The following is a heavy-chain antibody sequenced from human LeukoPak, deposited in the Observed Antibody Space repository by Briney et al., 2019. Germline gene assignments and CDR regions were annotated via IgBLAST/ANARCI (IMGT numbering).Heavy chain of an antibody. Sequence: SGTLSLTCTVSAGSISSYYWSWIRQPAGKGLEWIGRIYTSGRTNYNPSLKSRVTISADKSKKQFSLKLSSVTAADTAVYYCARDLMEALDYWGQGTLVTVSS. CDR3: ARDLMEALDY. D-gene: IGHD2-8*01. CDR1: AGSISSYY. V-gene: IGHV4-4*07. CDR2: IYTSGRT. J-gene: IGHJ4*02.